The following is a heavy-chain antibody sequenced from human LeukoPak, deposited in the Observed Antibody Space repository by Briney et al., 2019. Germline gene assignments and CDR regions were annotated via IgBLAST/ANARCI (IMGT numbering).Heavy chain of an antibody. CDR3: AGRLDSIGSLPNFDY. V-gene: IGHV3-21*01. D-gene: IGHD3-22*01. CDR1: GFTFSSYG. Sequence: GGSLRLSCAASGFTFSSYGMSWVRQAPGKGLEWVSSISYSSYYIYYADSLKGRFTISRDNAKNSLYLQMNSLRAEDTAVYYCAGRLDSIGSLPNFDYWGQGTLVTVSS. CDR2: ISYSSYYI. J-gene: IGHJ4*02.